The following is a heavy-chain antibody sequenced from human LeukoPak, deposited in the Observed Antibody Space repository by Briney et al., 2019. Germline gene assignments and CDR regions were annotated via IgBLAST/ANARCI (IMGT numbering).Heavy chain of an antibody. CDR2: IKQDGSEK. V-gene: IGHV3-7*01. CDR1: GFTFSNYW. Sequence: GGSLRLSCAASGFTFSNYWMNWVRQAPGKGLEWVGNIKQDGSEKYYVDSVKGRFTISRDNAKNSLYLQMNSLRAEDTAVYYCAREGSVAVAGTRPAPDVWGKGTTVTVSS. D-gene: IGHD6-19*01. CDR3: AREGSVAVAGTRPAPDV. J-gene: IGHJ6*04.